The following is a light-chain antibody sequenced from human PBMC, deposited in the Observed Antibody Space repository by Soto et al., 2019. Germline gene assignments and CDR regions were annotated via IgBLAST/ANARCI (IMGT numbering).Light chain of an antibody. Sequence: EVLLTQSTGTLSLSPGERATLSCRASQIITNSYIAWYQQKPGQAPRLLIYAASFRATGIPDRFSGSGSETDFTLTINRLEPEDFAVYYCHQYAHSPRTFGQGTKVEVK. J-gene: IGKJ1*01. V-gene: IGKV3-20*01. CDR1: QIITNSY. CDR3: HQYAHSPRT. CDR2: AAS.